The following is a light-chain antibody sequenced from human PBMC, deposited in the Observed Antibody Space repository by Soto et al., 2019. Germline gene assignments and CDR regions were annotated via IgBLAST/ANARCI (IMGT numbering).Light chain of an antibody. CDR2: GAS. J-gene: IGKJ2*01. Sequence: EVVMTQSPATLSVSPGERATLSCRASQSVDSDLAWSQQRPGQAPRLLIQGASTRATGIPARVSGSGSGTEFTLTINSLQSEDSAVYYCQQYNKWPYPFGQGTKLEIK. CDR3: QQYNKWPYP. CDR1: QSVDSD. V-gene: IGKV3-15*01.